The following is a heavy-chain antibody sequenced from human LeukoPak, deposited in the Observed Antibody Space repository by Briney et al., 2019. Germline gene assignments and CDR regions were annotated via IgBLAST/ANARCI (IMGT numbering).Heavy chain of an antibody. V-gene: IGHV1-24*01. CDR1: GYTLTELS. D-gene: IGHD3-22*01. CDR3: ATDVRYYDSSDSI. Sequence: ASVKVSCKVSGYTLTELSMHWVRQAPGKGVEWMGGFDPEDGETIYAQKFQGRVTMTEDTSTDTAYMELSSLRSEDTAVYYCATDVRYYDSSDSIWGQGTMVTVSS. J-gene: IGHJ3*02. CDR2: FDPEDGET.